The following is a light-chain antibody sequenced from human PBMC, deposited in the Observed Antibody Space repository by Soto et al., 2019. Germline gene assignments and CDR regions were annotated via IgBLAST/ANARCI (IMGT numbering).Light chain of an antibody. Sequence: QSALTQPASVSGSPGQSITISCTGTSSDVGSYNLVSWYQQHPGKAPKLMIYEGNKRPSGVSSRFSGSKSANTASLTISGLQTEDEADYYCCSYAGTNTFVFGTGPKVTVL. CDR2: EGN. CDR1: SSDVGSYNL. CDR3: CSYAGTNTFV. J-gene: IGLJ1*01. V-gene: IGLV2-23*01.